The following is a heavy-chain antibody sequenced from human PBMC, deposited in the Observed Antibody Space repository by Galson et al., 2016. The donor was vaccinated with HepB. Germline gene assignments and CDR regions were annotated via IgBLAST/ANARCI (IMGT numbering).Heavy chain of an antibody. CDR1: GYTFMNYA. J-gene: IGHJ6*03. Sequence: SVKVSCKASGYTFMNYALHWVRQGPGQTPEWMGWFNPGNKNAKYSQNYQGRVAFIRDISASTAFMEVSSLRSEDTGVYYCAREGAENTHRIMDVWGKGTTVIVSS. V-gene: IGHV1-3*01. CDR2: FNPGNKNA. D-gene: IGHD2-15*01. CDR3: AREGAENTHRIMDV.